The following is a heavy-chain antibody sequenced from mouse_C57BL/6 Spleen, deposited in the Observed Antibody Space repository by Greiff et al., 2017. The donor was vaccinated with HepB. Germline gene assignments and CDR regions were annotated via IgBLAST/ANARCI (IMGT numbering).Heavy chain of an antibody. Sequence: VQLQQSDAELVKPGASVKISCKVSGYTFTDHPIHWMKQRPEQGLEWIGYIYPRDGSTKYNEKFKGKATLTADKSSSTAYMQLNSLTSEDSAVYFGARSEIDYDYDGTTMDYWGQGTSVTVSS. D-gene: IGHD2-4*01. CDR3: ARSEIDYDYDGTTMDY. V-gene: IGHV1-78*01. J-gene: IGHJ4*01. CDR1: GYTFTDHP. CDR2: IYPRDGST.